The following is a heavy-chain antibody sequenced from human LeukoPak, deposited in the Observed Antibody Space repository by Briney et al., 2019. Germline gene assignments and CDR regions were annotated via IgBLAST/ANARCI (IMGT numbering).Heavy chain of an antibody. CDR1: GGSISSNSCC. CDR2: IYYSGST. Sequence: PSETLSLTCTVSGGSISSNSCCWGWIRQPPGKGLEWIGSIYYSGSTYCNPSLKSRVTISVDSSKNQLSLKLSSVTAADTAVYYCARRGSYQYYFDYWGQGTLVTVSS. V-gene: IGHV4-39*01. CDR3: ARRGSYQYYFDY. J-gene: IGHJ4*02. D-gene: IGHD1-26*01.